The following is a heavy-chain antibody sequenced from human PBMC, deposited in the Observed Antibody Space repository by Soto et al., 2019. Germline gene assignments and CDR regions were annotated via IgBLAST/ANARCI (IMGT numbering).Heavy chain of an antibody. J-gene: IGHJ4*02. D-gene: IGHD3-10*01. V-gene: IGHV4-61*03. CDR3: ARESDSGSYYFDY. CDR1: VVSVSSGSYY. Sequence: SETLSLTCTFSVVSVSSGSYYCSWIRQPPGKGLEWIGYIYNSGSTNYNPSLKSRVTISVDTSKNHFSLRMSSVTAADTAVYYCARESDSGSYYFDYWGRGTRVTVYS. CDR2: IYNSGST.